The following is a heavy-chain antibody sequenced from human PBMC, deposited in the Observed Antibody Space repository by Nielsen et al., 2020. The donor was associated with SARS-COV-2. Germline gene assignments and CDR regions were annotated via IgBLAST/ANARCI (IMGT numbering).Heavy chain of an antibody. D-gene: IGHD6-25*01. Sequence: GGSLRLSCAASGFMFSTYAMSWVRQAPGKGLEWVSGIIGSGGRTHYADSVEGRFTISRDNSKNTLYLQMNSLRAEDTAVYYCAKSFRSSDWVRAATDFWGQVTLVTVSS. CDR2: IIGSGGRT. CDR3: AKSFRSSDWVRAATDF. V-gene: IGHV3-23*01. J-gene: IGHJ4*02. CDR1: GFMFSTYA.